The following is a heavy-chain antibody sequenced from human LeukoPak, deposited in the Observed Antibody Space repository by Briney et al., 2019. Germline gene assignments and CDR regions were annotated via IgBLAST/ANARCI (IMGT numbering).Heavy chain of an antibody. CDR1: GFTVINNY. D-gene: IGHD1-14*01. Sequence: GGSLRLSCAASGFTVINNYMYWVRQAPGKGLEWVSMFYSGGATYYIDSVKGRLTISRDNFKNSLNLQMNNLRPEDTAMYYCARGNPSSRHWGQGTLVTVSS. CDR2: FYSGGAT. V-gene: IGHV3-66*02. J-gene: IGHJ4*02. CDR3: ARGNPSSRH.